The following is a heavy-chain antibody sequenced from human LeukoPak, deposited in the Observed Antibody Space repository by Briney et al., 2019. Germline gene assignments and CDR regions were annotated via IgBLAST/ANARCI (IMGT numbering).Heavy chain of an antibody. Sequence: GGSLRLSCAASGFTFSSYEMNWVRQAPGKGLEWVSYISSSSSTIYYADSVKGRFTISRDNAKNSLYLQMNSLRAEDTAVYYCARDLSGVTGYTYGRGIDYWGQGTLVTVSS. CDR3: ARDLSGVTGYTYGRGIDY. V-gene: IGHV3-48*01. CDR2: ISSSSSTI. CDR1: GFTFSSYE. J-gene: IGHJ4*02. D-gene: IGHD5-18*01.